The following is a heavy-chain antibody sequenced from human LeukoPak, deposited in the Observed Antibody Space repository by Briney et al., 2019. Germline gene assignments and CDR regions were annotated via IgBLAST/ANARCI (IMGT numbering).Heavy chain of an antibody. CDR3: ARDQYYYGSGSYSN. J-gene: IGHJ4*02. Sequence: PLETLSLTCTVSGGSISSYYWSWIRQPPGKGLEWIGYIYYSGSTNYNPSLKSRVTISVDTSKNQFSLKLSSVTAADTAVYYCARDQYYYGSGSYSNWGQGTLVTVSS. CDR1: GGSISSYY. D-gene: IGHD3-10*01. CDR2: IYYSGST. V-gene: IGHV4-59*01.